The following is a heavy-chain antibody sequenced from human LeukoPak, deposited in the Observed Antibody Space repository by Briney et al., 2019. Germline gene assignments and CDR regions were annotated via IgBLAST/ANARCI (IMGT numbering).Heavy chain of an antibody. Sequence: PSETLSLTCTVSGGSISSYYWSWIRQPPGKGLEWIGYIYYSGSTNYNPSLKSRVTISVDTSKNQFSLKLSSVTAADTAVYYCARGRRRYGKYSSGWYHNDAFDIWGQRTMVTVSS. D-gene: IGHD6-19*01. CDR1: GGSISSYY. CDR3: ARGRRRYGKYSSGWYHNDAFDI. J-gene: IGHJ3*02. CDR2: IYYSGST. V-gene: IGHV4-59*12.